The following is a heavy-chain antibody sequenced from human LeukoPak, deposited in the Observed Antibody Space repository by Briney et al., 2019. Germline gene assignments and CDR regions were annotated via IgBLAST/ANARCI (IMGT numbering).Heavy chain of an antibody. V-gene: IGHV3-30*18. Sequence: GRSLRLSCGACGFTLSRYCMQWVRQARRRGREGGGVISYDGSNKYYADSVRERFTISRHNSNHPLYLQMNSLRADDTAVYYCAKVSGYSYGFDYWVQGTLLTVPS. CDR1: GFTLSRYC. CDR3: AKVSGYSYGFDY. CDR2: ISYDGSNK. J-gene: IGHJ4*02. D-gene: IGHD5-18*01.